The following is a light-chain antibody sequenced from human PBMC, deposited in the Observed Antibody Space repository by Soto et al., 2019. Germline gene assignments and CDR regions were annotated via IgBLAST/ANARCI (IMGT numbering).Light chain of an antibody. V-gene: IGKV3-20*01. J-gene: IGKJ1*01. CDR3: QQYGSSSWT. Sequence: ETVMTQSPATLSVSPGGRATLSCRASQSVSNYLAWYQQKPGQAPRLLIYGASSRATGIPDRFSGSGSGTEFTLTISRLEPEDFAVYYCQQYGSSSWTFGQGTKVDIK. CDR2: GAS. CDR1: QSVSNY.